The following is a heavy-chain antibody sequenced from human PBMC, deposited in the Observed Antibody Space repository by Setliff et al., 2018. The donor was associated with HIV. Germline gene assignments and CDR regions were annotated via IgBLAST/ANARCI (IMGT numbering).Heavy chain of an antibody. V-gene: IGHV1-3*01. D-gene: IGHD4-4*01. CDR3: VRDRRRDDYNVDSYYYYYMDV. Sequence: ASVKVSCKASGYTFTSYAMHWVRQAPGQRLEWMGWINAGNGNTGYAQKFQGRVTMTRDTSTSTVYMELSSLRSEDTAVYYCVRDRRRDDYNVDSYYYYYMDVWGKGTTVTVSS. CDR2: INAGNGNT. J-gene: IGHJ6*03. CDR1: GYTFTSYA.